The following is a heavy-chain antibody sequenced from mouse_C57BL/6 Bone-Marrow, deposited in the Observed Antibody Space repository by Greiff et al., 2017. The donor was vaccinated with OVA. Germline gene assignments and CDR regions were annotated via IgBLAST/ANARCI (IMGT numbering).Heavy chain of an antibody. CDR1: GFSLTSYG. D-gene: IGHD2-10*02. J-gene: IGHJ4*01. V-gene: IGHV2-5*01. Sequence: VQLVESGPGLVQPSQSLSITCTVSGFSLTSYGVHWVRQSPGKGLEWLGVIWRGGSTDYNAAFMSRLSITKDNSKSQVFFKMNSLQADDTAIYYCAKTGMGRRAMDYWGQGTSVTVSS. CDR2: IWRGGST. CDR3: AKTGMGRRAMDY.